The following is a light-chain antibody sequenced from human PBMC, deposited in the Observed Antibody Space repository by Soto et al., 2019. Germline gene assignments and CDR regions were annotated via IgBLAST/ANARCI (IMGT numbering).Light chain of an antibody. V-gene: IGLV2-14*01. CDR2: DVG. J-gene: IGLJ1*01. CDR1: SSDIGGYNF. CDR3: NSYRTVSTYV. Sequence: QSVLTQPASVSGSTGQSITIACTGASSDIGGYNFVSWYQQHPGKAPKLLIYDVGNRPSGVSNRFSGSKSGNTASLTISGLQAEDEAHYYCNSYRTVSTYVFGTGTKLTVL.